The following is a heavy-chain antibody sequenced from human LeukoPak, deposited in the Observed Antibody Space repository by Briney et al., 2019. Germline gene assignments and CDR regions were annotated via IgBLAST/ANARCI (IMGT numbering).Heavy chain of an antibody. CDR2: MYNSGST. D-gene: IGHD2-15*01. V-gene: IGHV4-59*08. Sequence: SETLSLTCIVSGGSISGYYWSWIRQPPGKGLEWIGYMYNSGSTKYNPSLKSRVTISVDTSKNQFSLKLSSVTAADTAVYYCARHLGLYCSGGSCSNWFNPWGQGTLVTVSS. J-gene: IGHJ5*02. CDR3: ARHLGLYCSGGSCSNWFNP. CDR1: GGSISGYY.